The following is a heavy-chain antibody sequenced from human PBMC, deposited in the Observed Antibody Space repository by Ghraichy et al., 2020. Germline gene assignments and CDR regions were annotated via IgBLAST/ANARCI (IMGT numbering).Heavy chain of an antibody. CDR1: GGSISSYY. CDR3: ARVNRKYYFDY. D-gene: IGHD1-14*01. J-gene: IGHJ4*02. Sequence: SETLSLTCTVSGGSISSYYWSWIRQPPGKGLEWIGYIYYSGSTNYNPSLKSRVTISVDTSKNQFSLKLSSMTAADTAVYYCARVNRKYYFDYWGQGTLVTVSS. V-gene: IGHV4-59*01. CDR2: IYYSGST.